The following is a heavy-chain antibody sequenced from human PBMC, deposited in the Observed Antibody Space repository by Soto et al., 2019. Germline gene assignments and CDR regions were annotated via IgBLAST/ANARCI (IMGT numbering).Heavy chain of an antibody. CDR2: INHSGST. CDR3: ARGGGYSYGYGRYYFDY. J-gene: IGHJ4*02. V-gene: IGHV4-34*01. Sequence: SETLSLTCTVSGGSISSYYWSWIRQPPGKGLEWIGEINHSGSTNYNPSLKSRVTISVDTSKNQFSLKLSSVTAADTAVYYCARGGGYSYGYGRYYFDYWGQGTLVTVSS. D-gene: IGHD5-18*01. CDR1: GGSISSYY.